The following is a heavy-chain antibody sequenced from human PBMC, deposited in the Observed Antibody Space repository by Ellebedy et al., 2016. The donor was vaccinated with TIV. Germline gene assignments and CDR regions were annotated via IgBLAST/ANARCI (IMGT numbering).Heavy chain of an antibody. CDR1: GFSFRSYW. V-gene: IGHV3-7*01. J-gene: IGHJ3*02. D-gene: IGHD4-17*01. CDR2: IRQDGSDK. Sequence: GESLKISCAASGFSFRSYWMSWVRQAPGKGLEWVANIRQDGSDKYYVDSVKGRFTIARDNAKNSLFLQLNRLRAEDTAVYYCATDGSYGDYRSPAHAFVTWGQGTMVTVSS. CDR3: ATDGSYGDYRSPAHAFVT.